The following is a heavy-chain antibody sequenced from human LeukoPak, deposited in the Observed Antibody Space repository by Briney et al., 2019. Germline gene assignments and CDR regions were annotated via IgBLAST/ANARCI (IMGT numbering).Heavy chain of an antibody. J-gene: IGHJ6*04. D-gene: IGHD3-10*02. Sequence: GGSLRLSCAASGFTFSSYSMHWVRQAPGKGLEWVSSISTSSSYIYYADSVKGRFTISRDNAKKSLYLQMNSLRAEDTAVYYCAELGITMIGGVWGKGTTVTISS. V-gene: IGHV3-21*01. CDR3: AELGITMIGGV. CDR2: ISTSSSYI. CDR1: GFTFSSYS.